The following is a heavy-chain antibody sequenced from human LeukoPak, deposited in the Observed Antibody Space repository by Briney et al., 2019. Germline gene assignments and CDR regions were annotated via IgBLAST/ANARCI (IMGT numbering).Heavy chain of an antibody. CDR3: AKDVIAARPYYYMDV. Sequence: GGSLRLSCAASGFTFSSYGMHWVRRAPGKGLEWVAFIRYDGSNKYYADSVKGRFTISRDNSKNTLYLQMNSLRAEDTAVYYCAKDVIAARPYYYMDVWGKGTTVTVSS. D-gene: IGHD6-6*01. CDR1: GFTFSSYG. CDR2: IRYDGSNK. J-gene: IGHJ6*03. V-gene: IGHV3-30*02.